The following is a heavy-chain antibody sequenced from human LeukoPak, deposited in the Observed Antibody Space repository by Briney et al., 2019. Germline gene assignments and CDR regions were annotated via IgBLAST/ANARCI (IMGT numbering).Heavy chain of an antibody. J-gene: IGHJ4*02. CDR3: ARDQGSGHYDFDF. CDR1: GYTFTIYY. Sequence: ASVKVSFKASGYTFTIYYIHWVRQAPGQGLEWMGIINLSGDITNYAQKFQGRVTMTRDTSTTTVYMELSSLTSEDTAVYYCARDQGSGHYDFDFWGQGTLVTVSS. V-gene: IGHV1-46*01. CDR2: INLSGDIT. D-gene: IGHD6-19*01.